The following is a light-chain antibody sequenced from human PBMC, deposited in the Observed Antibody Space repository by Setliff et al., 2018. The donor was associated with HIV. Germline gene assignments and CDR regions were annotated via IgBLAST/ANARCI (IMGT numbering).Light chain of an antibody. V-gene: IGLV2-23*02. Sequence: ALTQPASVSGSPGQSITISCTGTTSDIGSYNRVSWYQQRPGTAPKLIIYEVNKRPSGVSNRFSGSKSGTTASLAISGLQADDEADYYCCSYAGSNIFVVFGTGTKVTVL. J-gene: IGLJ1*01. CDR2: EVN. CDR1: TSDIGSYNR. CDR3: CSYAGSNIFVV.